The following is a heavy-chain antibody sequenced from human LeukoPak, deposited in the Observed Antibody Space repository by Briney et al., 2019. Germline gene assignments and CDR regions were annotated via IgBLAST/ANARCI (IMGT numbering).Heavy chain of an antibody. J-gene: IGHJ4*02. Sequence: PSETLSLTCSVSGGSIGGAGSYWTWIRQQPGKDLDWIVYIYSTGSTSFNPSLRSRVSMSVDTSENQFSLRLSSVTAADRGVYFCARQRGYDSGGTGSFDSWGQGILVTVSS. V-gene: IGHV4-31*03. CDR3: ARQRGYDSGGTGSFDS. CDR2: IYSTGST. D-gene: IGHD6-19*01. CDR1: GGSIGGAGSY.